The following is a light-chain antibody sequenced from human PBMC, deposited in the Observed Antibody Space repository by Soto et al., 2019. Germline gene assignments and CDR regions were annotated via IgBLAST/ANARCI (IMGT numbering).Light chain of an antibody. CDR2: AAS. Sequence: DIQRTQSPSSLSASVGERVTITCRASQSISSSLTWYHKKAAKAPKLLIYAASSLQSRVPSRFSGSGSGTDFTLTISSLQPEDFATYYCQQYNSYSFGQGTKV. CDR3: QQYNSYS. V-gene: IGKV1-39*01. J-gene: IGKJ1*01. CDR1: QSISSS.